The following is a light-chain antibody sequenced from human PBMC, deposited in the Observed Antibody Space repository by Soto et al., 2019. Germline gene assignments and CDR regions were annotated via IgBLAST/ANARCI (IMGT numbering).Light chain of an antibody. CDR1: QRIASY. CDR2: DAS. CDR3: QQRSNWFT. Sequence: DIVLTQSPATLSLSPGERATLSCRASQRIASYLAWYQHKPGQAPRLLIYDASNRATGIPARFSGSGSGTDFILTISSLEPEDFAVYYCQQRSNWFTFGGGTRVEIK. V-gene: IGKV3-11*01. J-gene: IGKJ4*01.